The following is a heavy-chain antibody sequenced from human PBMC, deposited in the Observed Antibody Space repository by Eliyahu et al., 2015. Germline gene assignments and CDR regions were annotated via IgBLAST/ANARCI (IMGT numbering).Heavy chain of an antibody. CDR2: INQDGSEK. D-gene: IGHD3-3*01. J-gene: IGHJ4*02. Sequence: GFTFSRYWLTWVRQAPGKGLEWVANINQDGSEKYYVDSVKGRFTISRDNAKNSLYLQMNTLRAEDTAVYYCARDGSDFWSNYPDYWGQRTLVTVSS. CDR1: GFTFSRYW. CDR3: ARDGSDFWSNYPDY. V-gene: IGHV3-7*04.